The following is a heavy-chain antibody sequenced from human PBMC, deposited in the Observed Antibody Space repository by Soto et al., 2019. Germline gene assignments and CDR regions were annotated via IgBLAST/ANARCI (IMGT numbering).Heavy chain of an antibody. J-gene: IGHJ4*02. Sequence: PSETLSLTCAVYGGSFSGYYWTWIRQPPGTGLEWIGEINHSGSTNYNPSLKSRVTISVDTSKNQFSPKLTSVTAADTAVYYCARDKITGIFDYWGQGTLVTVSS. CDR1: GGSFSGYY. CDR3: ARDKITGIFDY. CDR2: INHSGST. D-gene: IGHD2-8*02. V-gene: IGHV4-34*01.